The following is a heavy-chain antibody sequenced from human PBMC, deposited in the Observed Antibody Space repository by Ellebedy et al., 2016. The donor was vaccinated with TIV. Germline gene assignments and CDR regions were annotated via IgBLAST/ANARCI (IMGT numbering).Heavy chain of an antibody. J-gene: IGHJ5*02. D-gene: IGHD3-10*01. V-gene: IGHV4-59*01. Sequence: MPSETLSLTCTVSGVSITNYYWTWIRQSPGKGLEWIGYIYYSGGTNYNPSLKSRVTISLDTSKNRFSLKLSSVTAADTAVYYCARGHWFNWFDPWGQGTLVTVSS. CDR3: ARGHWFNWFDP. CDR2: IYYSGGT. CDR1: GVSITNYY.